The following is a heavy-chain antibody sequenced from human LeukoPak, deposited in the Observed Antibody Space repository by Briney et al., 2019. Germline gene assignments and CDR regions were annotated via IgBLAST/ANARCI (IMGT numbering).Heavy chain of an antibody. J-gene: IGHJ4*02. CDR3: TRDHEIQYYYDSSGYYPGY. CDR2: IRSKAYGGTT. V-gene: IGHV3-49*04. D-gene: IGHD3-22*01. Sequence: TGGSLRLSCAASGFTFSSSWMTWVRQAPGKGLEWVGFIRSKAYGGTTEYAASVKGRFTISRDDSKSIAYLQMNSLKTEDTAVYYCTRDHEIQYYYDSSGYYPGYWGQGTLVTVSS. CDR1: GFTFSSSW.